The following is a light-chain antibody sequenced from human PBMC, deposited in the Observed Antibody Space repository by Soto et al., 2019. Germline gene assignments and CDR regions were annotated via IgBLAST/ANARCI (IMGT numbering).Light chain of an antibody. Sequence: EIVMTQSPATLSVSPGERATLSCRASQSVSSNLAWYQQKPGQAPRLLIYAASTRATGVPARFSGSGSGTEFTLTISSLQSEDFALYYCHQYNSWPPGTFGQGTKV. J-gene: IGKJ2*01. CDR2: AAS. CDR1: QSVSSN. V-gene: IGKV3-15*01. CDR3: HQYNSWPPGT.